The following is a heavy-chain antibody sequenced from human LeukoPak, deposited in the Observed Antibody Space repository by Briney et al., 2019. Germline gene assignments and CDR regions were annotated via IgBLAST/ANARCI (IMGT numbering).Heavy chain of an antibody. V-gene: IGHV4-59*12. CDR2: FYYNGDT. Sequence: SETLSLTCTVSGGSISTYHWSWIRQPPGKGLEWIGYFYYNGDTNYSPSLKSRVTMSVDTSKNQFSLKLSSVTAADTAVYYCARGYGDYHYGMDVWGQGTMVTVSS. D-gene: IGHD4-17*01. CDR1: GGSISTYH. J-gene: IGHJ6*02. CDR3: ARGYGDYHYGMDV.